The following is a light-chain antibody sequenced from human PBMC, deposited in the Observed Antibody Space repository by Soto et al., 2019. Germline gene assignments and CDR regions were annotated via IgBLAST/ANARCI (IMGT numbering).Light chain of an antibody. CDR3: QQYGNSPQT. J-gene: IGKJ1*01. V-gene: IGKV3-20*01. CDR2: GAS. Sequence: EMVSTQCPGTLSLYPGERVTLSCRASQSVNSSYLAWYQHKPGQAPRLLIYGASTRATGIPDRFSGSGSGTDFTLTIARLEPGDFAVYYCQQYGNSPQTFGQGTKVDSK. CDR1: QSVNSSY.